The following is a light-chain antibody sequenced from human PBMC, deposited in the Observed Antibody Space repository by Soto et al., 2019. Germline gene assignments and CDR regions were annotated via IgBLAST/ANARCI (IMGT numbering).Light chain of an antibody. Sequence: IVMTQSPATLSVSPGERATLSCRASQSVSSNLAWYQQKPGQAPRLLIYGASTRATDIPARFSGSGSGTEFTLTISSLQSEDFAVYYCQQYGSSPLTFGGGTKVEIK. CDR1: QSVSSN. CDR3: QQYGSSPLT. V-gene: IGKV3-15*01. J-gene: IGKJ4*01. CDR2: GAS.